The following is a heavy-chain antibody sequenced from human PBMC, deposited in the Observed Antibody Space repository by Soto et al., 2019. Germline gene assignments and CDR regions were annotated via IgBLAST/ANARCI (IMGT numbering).Heavy chain of an antibody. D-gene: IGHD6-13*01. CDR3: ARRERAAGTDWWFDP. Sequence: QLQLQESGPGLVKPSETLSLTCTVSGGSISSSSFHWGWIRQPPGKGLEWIGSIYYSGSTYYSPSLKSRVTISVDTSKNQSSLKLSSVTAADAAVYYCARRERAAGTDWWFDPWGQVTLVTVSS. J-gene: IGHJ5*02. CDR2: IYYSGST. CDR1: GGSISSSSFH. V-gene: IGHV4-39*01.